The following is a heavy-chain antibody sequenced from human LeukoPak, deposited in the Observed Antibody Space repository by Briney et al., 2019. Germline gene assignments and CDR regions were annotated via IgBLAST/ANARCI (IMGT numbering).Heavy chain of an antibody. CDR3: ARGWYSGSYYNH. Sequence: GGSLRLSCAASGFTLGDYYMSWIRQAPGKGLEWVSYISNNGGTIYYADSVTGRFTISRDNAKNSLYLQMNSLRAEDTAVYCCARGWYSGSYYNHWGQGTLVTVSS. D-gene: IGHD1-26*01. V-gene: IGHV3-11*04. CDR1: GFTLGDYY. J-gene: IGHJ5*02. CDR2: ISNNGGTI.